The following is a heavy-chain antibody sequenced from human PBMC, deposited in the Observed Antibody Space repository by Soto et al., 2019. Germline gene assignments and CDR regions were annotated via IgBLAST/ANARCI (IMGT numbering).Heavy chain of an antibody. D-gene: IGHD6-25*01. Sequence: GASVKVSCKASGYTFTSYYMQWVRQAPGQGLEWMGIINPSGGSTSCAQKFQGRVTMTRDTSTSTVYMELSSLRSEDTAVYYCARGFIAAFGVEGFDPWGQGTLVTVSS. CDR2: INPSGGST. J-gene: IGHJ5*02. V-gene: IGHV1-46*01. CDR1: GYTFTSYY. CDR3: ARGFIAAFGVEGFDP.